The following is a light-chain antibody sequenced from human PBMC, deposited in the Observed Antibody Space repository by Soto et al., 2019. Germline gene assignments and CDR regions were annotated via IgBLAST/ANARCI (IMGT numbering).Light chain of an antibody. V-gene: IGLV2-14*01. CDR3: SSYTSTRV. J-gene: IGLJ1*01. Sequence: QSVLTQPASVSGSPGQSITISCTGTSSDVGGYNYVSWYQQHPGKAPKLMIYEVSNRPSGVSNRFSGSKSGNTASLTISGLQAEDEVDYYCSSYTSTRVFGTGTKVTVL. CDR2: EVS. CDR1: SSDVGGYNY.